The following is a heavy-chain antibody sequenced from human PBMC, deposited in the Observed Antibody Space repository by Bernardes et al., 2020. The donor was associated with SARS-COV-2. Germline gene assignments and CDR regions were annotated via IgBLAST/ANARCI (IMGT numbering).Heavy chain of an antibody. CDR3: VRDLAGGSGS. J-gene: IGHJ4*02. CDR2: LNEDGSIT. Sequence: GGSLRLSCVVPGFTFRTYWMHWVRQAPGKGLEWVSRLNEDGSITTYADSVKGRFTISRDNAKKTLYLQMHSLRVEDTATYYCVRDLAGGSGSWGQGTLVTVSS. D-gene: IGHD2-15*01. CDR1: GFTFRTYW. V-gene: IGHV3-74*01.